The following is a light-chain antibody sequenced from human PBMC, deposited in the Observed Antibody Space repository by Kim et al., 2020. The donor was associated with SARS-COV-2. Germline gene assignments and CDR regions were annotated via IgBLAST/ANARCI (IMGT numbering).Light chain of an antibody. Sequence: DIQMTQSPSSLSASVGDRVTITCRASQSINSYLNWYQQKPGKAPKFLIYAASSLQSGVPSRFSGSGSGTDFSLTISSLQPEDFATYYCQQSYSIPYTFGQGTKVDIK. CDR2: AAS. J-gene: IGKJ2*01. CDR3: QQSYSIPYT. V-gene: IGKV1-39*01. CDR1: QSINSY.